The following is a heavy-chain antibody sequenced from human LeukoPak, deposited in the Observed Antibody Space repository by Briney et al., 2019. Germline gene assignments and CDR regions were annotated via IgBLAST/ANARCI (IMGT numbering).Heavy chain of an antibody. D-gene: IGHD3-22*01. CDR3: ARVPYYYDSSGYYSGDHWFDP. Sequence: ASVKVSCKASGYTFTSYDINWVRQATGQGLEWMGWMNPNSGNTGYAQKFQGRVTMTRNTSISTAYMELSSLRSEATAVYYCARVPYYYDSSGYYSGDHWFDPWGQGTLVTVSS. V-gene: IGHV1-8*01. CDR1: GYTFTSYD. CDR2: MNPNSGNT. J-gene: IGHJ5*02.